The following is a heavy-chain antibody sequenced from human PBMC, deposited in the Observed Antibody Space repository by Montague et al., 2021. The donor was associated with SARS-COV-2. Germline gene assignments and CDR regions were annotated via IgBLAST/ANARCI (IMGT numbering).Heavy chain of an antibody. CDR3: ARKEYNWNDWFDP. J-gene: IGHJ5*02. CDR2: IFHGGIT. Sequence: SETLSLTCSVSGGSISSYYCGWIRQSPGKGLEWIGYIFHGGITDXNPSLKSRVTISVDMSKNQFSLQVNYVTAADSAVYYCARKEYNWNDWFDPWGQGTLVTVSS. V-gene: IGHV4-59*13. D-gene: IGHD1-20*01. CDR1: GGSISSYY.